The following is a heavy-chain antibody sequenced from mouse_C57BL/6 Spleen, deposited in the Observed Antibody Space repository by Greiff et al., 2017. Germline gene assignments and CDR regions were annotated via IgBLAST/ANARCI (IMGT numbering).Heavy chain of an antibody. CDR3: AREWGLRLWFAY. CDR1: GFTFSSYA. V-gene: IGHV5-4*01. D-gene: IGHD2-4*01. J-gene: IGHJ3*01. Sequence: EVMLVESGGGLVKPGGSLKLSCAASGFTFSSYAMSWVRQTPEKRLEWVATISDGGSYTYYPDNVKGRFTISRDNAKNNLYLQMSHLKSEDTAMYYCAREWGLRLWFAYWGQGTLVTVSA. CDR2: ISDGGSYT.